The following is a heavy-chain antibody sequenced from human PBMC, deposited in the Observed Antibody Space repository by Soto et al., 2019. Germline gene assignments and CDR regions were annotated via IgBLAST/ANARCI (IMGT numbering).Heavy chain of an antibody. V-gene: IGHV3-23*01. CDR1: GFTFSSFA. CDR2: ISGSGGST. D-gene: IGHD3-10*01. CDR3: AKVRSPYYYYAMDV. J-gene: IGHJ6*02. Sequence: EVQLLESGGGLVQPGGSLRLSCAASGFTFSSFAMTWVRQAPGKGLEWVSLISGSGGSTYSADSVKGRFTISRDNSRSTLFLQRSSLRAEDTAIYYCAKVRSPYYYYAMDVWGQGTTVTVSS.